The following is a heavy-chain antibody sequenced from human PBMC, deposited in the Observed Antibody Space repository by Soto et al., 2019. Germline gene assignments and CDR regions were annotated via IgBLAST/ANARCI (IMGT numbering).Heavy chain of an antibody. Sequence: GGSLRLSSAASGFTFTIYAMSWVRQAPGKGLEWVSDISGSGGVTYYADSAKGRFNVSRDTCKNTLYLQMNSLSAEDRAVYYCANTNKPFYYDSSGLGCYFDYWGQGTLVTVSS. V-gene: IGHV3-23*01. CDR2: ISGSGGVT. J-gene: IGHJ4*02. CDR1: GFTFTIYA. D-gene: IGHD3-22*01. CDR3: ANTNKPFYYDSSGLGCYFDY.